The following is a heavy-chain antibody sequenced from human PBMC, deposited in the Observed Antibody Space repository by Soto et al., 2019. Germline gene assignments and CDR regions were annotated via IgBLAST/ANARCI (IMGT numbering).Heavy chain of an antibody. Sequence: SCKASGYTFTSYGISWMRQPPGKGLECMGYVYYSGSTNYNPSLKSRVTISVDTSKNQISLRLESVTAADTAVYYCARAETSGIHYFDYWGQGSLVTVSS. CDR3: ARAETSGIHYFDY. D-gene: IGHD6-13*01. J-gene: IGHJ4*02. CDR2: VYYSGST. CDR1: GYTFTSYG. V-gene: IGHV4-59*01.